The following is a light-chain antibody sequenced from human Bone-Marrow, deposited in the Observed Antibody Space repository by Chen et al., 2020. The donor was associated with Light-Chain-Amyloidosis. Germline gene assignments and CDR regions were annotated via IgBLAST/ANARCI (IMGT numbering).Light chain of an antibody. Sequence: EIVLTQSPATLSLSPGERGTLSCRASQSVNNYLAWYQQKPGQAPRLLIYDASNRATGIPARFSGSGSGSGFTRPISRLEPEDFAVYYGQQRSNWPSTFGQGTRLEIK. CDR2: DAS. J-gene: IGKJ5*01. CDR1: QSVNNY. CDR3: QQRSNWPST. V-gene: IGKV3-11*01.